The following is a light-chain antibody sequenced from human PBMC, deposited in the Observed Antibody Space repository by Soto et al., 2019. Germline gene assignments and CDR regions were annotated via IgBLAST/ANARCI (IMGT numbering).Light chain of an antibody. V-gene: IGLV2-14*01. CDR3: SSYTSSSIWV. CDR2: DVS. Sequence: QSALTQPASVSGSPGQSITISCTGTSSDVGDYNYVSWYQQHPGKAPKLMIYDVSNRPSGVSNRFSGSKSGNTASLTISGLQAEDEAYYYCSSYTSSSIWVFGGGTQLTVL. J-gene: IGLJ3*02. CDR1: SSDVGDYNY.